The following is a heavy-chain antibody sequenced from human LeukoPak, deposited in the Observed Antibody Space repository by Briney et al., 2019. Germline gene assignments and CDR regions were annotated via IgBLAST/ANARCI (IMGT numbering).Heavy chain of an antibody. J-gene: IGHJ6*03. CDR1: GYTFTANY. V-gene: IGHV1-2*06. D-gene: IGHD3-22*01. Sequence: ASVKVSCKASGYTFTANYIHWVRQAPGQGLEWVGRIHPKSGGANYAREFRDRVTLTRDTSINTAYMEVSGLRSDDAAVYYCARADYDSSGYFGWGTDYYYYYMDVWGEGTTVTISS. CDR3: ARADYDSSGYFGWGTDYYYYYMDV. CDR2: IHPKSGGA.